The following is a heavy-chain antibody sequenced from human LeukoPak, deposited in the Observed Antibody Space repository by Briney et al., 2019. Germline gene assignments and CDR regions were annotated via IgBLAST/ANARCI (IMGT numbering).Heavy chain of an antibody. V-gene: IGHV3-74*01. J-gene: IGHJ4*02. CDR3: ASSRDGYNYMNY. CDR2: INGDGTTT. Sequence: GSLRLSCAASGFTFSSYWMHWVRQAPGKGLVWVSRINGDGTTTSYADSVKGRFTISRDSAKNTLYLQMNSLRAEDTAVYYCASSRDGYNYMNYWGQGTLVTVSS. CDR1: GFTFSSYW. D-gene: IGHD5-24*01.